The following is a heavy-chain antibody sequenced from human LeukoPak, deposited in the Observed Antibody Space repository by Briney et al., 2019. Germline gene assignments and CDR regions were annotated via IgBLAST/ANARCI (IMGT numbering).Heavy chain of an antibody. V-gene: IGHV3-74*01. CDR2: INSDRSST. Sequence: GGSLRLSCAASGFTFSSYWMHWVRQAPGKGLVWVSRINSDRSSTNYADSVKGRFTISRDNAKNTLYLQMNSLRAEDTAVYYCASEAYCSSTSCYLRYFDYWGQGTLVTVSS. D-gene: IGHD2-2*01. J-gene: IGHJ4*02. CDR3: ASEAYCSSTSCYLRYFDY. CDR1: GFTFSSYW.